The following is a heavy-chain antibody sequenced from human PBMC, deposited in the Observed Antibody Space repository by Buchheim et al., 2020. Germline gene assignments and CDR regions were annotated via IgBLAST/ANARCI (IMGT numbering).Heavy chain of an antibody. CDR3: AKDLGGYSYGFNFDY. D-gene: IGHD5-18*01. J-gene: IGHJ4*02. CDR1: GFTFSSYG. CDR2: ISYDGSNK. Sequence: QVQLVESGGGVVQPGRSLRLSCAASGFTFSSYGMHWVRQAPGKGLEWVAVISYDGSNKYYADSVKGRFTISRDNSKTTLYLQMNSLRAEDTAVYYCAKDLGGYSYGFNFDYWGQGTL. V-gene: IGHV3-30*18.